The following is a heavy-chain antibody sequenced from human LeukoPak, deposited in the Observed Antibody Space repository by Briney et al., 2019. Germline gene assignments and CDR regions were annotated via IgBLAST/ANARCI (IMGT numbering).Heavy chain of an antibody. D-gene: IGHD5-18*01. CDR3: GRHGYSYGYGHYYHYRDV. Sequence: KPSETLSLTCSVSGGSISSSSYYWGWIRHPQGKGLEWIRSIYYSGSTYYNPSLKSRLTISVDTSKNQFSLKVSSVTAADTAVDYCGRHGYSYGYGHYYHYRDVWGKGTTVTVSS. CDR2: IYYSGST. J-gene: IGHJ6*03. CDR1: GGSISSSSYY. V-gene: IGHV4-39*01.